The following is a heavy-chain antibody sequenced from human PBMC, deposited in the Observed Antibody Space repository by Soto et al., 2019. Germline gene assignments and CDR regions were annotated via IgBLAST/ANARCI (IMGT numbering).Heavy chain of an antibody. J-gene: IGHJ4*02. D-gene: IGHD3-10*01. CDR2: FRTSGDGGTT. CDR1: GFTFGSSS. Sequence: GSLRLSCAASGFTFGSSSMSWVRQAPGKGLEWVSGFRTSGDGGTTYYADSVKGRFTISRDNSKNMLFLQMNSLRAEDTAIYYCAKKVNSGPGSQYFDYWGQGTLVTVSS. V-gene: IGHV3-23*01. CDR3: AKKVNSGPGSQYFDY.